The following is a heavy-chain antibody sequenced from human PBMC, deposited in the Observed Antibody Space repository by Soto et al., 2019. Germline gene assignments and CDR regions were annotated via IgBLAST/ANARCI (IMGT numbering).Heavy chain of an antibody. CDR1: GGSLSGYY. V-gene: IGHV4-34*01. CDR2: IKDGGYT. J-gene: IGHJ4*02. CDR3: ARGQEGVVATH. Sequence: QVQLQQWGAGLLKPSETLSLNCGVNGGSLSGYYWSWIRQPPGKGLEWIGEIKDGGYTNYSPSLKSRATMSSDRSNSQFSLRLNSVTAADTGVYYCARGQEGVVATHWDQGALVTVSS. D-gene: IGHD5-12*01.